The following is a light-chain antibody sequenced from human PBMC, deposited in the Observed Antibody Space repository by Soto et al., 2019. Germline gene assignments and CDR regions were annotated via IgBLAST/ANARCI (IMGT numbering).Light chain of an antibody. J-gene: IGKJ2*01. CDR2: DAS. CDR1: QSISSY. CDR3: QQYYTLLPT. V-gene: IGKV1-33*01. Sequence: DIQMTQSPSSLSASVGDSVTITCRASQSISSYLNWYQQKPGKAPKLLIYDASNLKTGVPSRFSGSGSETDFTITISSLQPEDIATYYCQQYYTLLPTFGQGTKVEIK.